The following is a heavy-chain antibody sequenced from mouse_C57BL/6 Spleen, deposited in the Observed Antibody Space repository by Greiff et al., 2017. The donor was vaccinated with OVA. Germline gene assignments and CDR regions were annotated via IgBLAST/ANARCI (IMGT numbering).Heavy chain of an antibody. D-gene: IGHD1-1*01. CDR1: GYAFSSYW. V-gene: IGHV1-80*01. CDR2: IYPGDGDT. J-gene: IGHJ3*01. CDR3: ARHYYGSSYDTWFAY. Sequence: QVQLKQSGAELVKPGASVKISCKASGYAFSSYWMNWVKQRPGKGLEWIGQIYPGDGDTNYNGKFKGKATLTADKSSSTAYMQLSSLTSEDSAVYFCARHYYGSSYDTWFAYWGQGTLVTVSA.